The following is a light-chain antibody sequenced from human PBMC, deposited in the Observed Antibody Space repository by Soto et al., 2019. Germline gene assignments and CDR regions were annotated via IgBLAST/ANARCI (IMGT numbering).Light chain of an antibody. CDR3: CSYASSGTYVV. J-gene: IGLJ2*01. V-gene: IGLV2-23*01. Sequence: QSVLTQPASVSGSPGQSITISCTGTSSNVGSYNLVSWYQQHPGKAPKLMIYEGTKRPSGVSHRFSGSRSGNTASLTISGLQAEDEADYYCCSYASSGTYVVFGGGTK. CDR1: SSNVGSYNL. CDR2: EGT.